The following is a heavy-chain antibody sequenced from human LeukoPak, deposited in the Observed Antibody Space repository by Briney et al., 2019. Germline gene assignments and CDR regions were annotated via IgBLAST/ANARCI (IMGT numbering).Heavy chain of an antibody. D-gene: IGHD1-26*01. CDR2: ISYDGSNK. J-gene: IGHJ4*02. Sequence: GRSLRLSCAASGFTFSSYAMHWVRQAPGKGLEWVAVISYDGSNKYYADSVKGRFTISRDNSKNTLYLQMNSLRAEDTAVYYCARDKIVGPTKFDSWGQGTLVTVSS. V-gene: IGHV3-30-3*01. CDR3: ARDKIVGPTKFDS. CDR1: GFTFSSYA.